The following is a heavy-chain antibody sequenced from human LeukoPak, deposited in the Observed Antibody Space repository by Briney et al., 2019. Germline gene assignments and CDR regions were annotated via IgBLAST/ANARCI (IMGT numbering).Heavy chain of an antibody. J-gene: IGHJ4*02. CDR3: ARGRSTGFPYYFEY. Sequence: ASVKVSCKASGYTFTSYDINWVRQGTGQGLGWMGWMNPNSGNTGYAQKFQGRVTITRNTSISTAYMELSGLRSEDTAVYYCARGRSTGFPYYFEYWGQGTLVTVPS. V-gene: IGHV1-8*03. CDR2: MNPNSGNT. CDR1: GYTFTSYD.